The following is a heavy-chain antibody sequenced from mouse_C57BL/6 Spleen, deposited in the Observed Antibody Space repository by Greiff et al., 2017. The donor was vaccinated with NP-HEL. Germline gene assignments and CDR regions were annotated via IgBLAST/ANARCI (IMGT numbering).Heavy chain of an antibody. CDR1: GFTFSDYG. CDR3: ARPMTHTTRVATRAMDY. V-gene: IGHV5-17*01. Sequence: VQLKQSGGGLVKPGGSLKLSCAASGFTFSDYGMHWVRQAPEKGLEWVAYISSGSSTIYYADTVKGRFTISRDNAKNTLFLQLTSLRSEDTAMYYCARPMTHTTRVATRAMDYWGQGTSVTVSS. D-gene: IGHD1-3*01. CDR2: ISSGSSTI. J-gene: IGHJ4*01.